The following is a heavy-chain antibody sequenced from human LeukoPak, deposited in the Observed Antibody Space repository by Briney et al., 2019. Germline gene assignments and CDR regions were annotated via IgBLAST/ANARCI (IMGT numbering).Heavy chain of an antibody. D-gene: IGHD6-19*01. Sequence: GGSLRLSCAASGFTFRTYGMSWVRQAPGKGLEWVSPISGSGGSTYSVDSVKGRFTISRDNSKNTLYLQMNSLRAEDTAVYYCAKDARRTFGLSSGLYRGSYYFDYWGQGTLVTVSS. J-gene: IGHJ4*02. CDR2: ISGSGGST. CDR3: AKDARRTFGLSSGLYRGSYYFDY. V-gene: IGHV3-23*01. CDR1: GFTFRTYG.